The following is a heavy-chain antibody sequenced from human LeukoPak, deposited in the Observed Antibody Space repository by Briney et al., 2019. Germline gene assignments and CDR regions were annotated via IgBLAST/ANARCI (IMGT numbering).Heavy chain of an antibody. CDR1: GGSISSYY. Sequence: SETLSLTCTVSGGSISSYYWSWIRQPAGKGLEWIGRIYTSGSTNYNPSLKSRVAMSVDTSKSQFSLSLTPVTTADTAVYYCAKAAKFYYGSQTYYYFDYWGQGILVTVSS. CDR2: IYTSGST. V-gene: IGHV4-4*07. CDR3: AKAAKFYYGSQTYYYFDY. J-gene: IGHJ4*02. D-gene: IGHD3-10*01.